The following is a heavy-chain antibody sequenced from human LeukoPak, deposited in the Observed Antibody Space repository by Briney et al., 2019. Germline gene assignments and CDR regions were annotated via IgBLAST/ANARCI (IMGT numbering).Heavy chain of an antibody. Sequence: PSETLSLTCTASGGSISSSSYYWGWIRQPPGKGLEWIGSIYYSGSTYYNPSLKSRITVSVNTSKNQFSLRLSSVTAADTAVYYCVRDVSQRRHFDYWGQGTLVTVSS. CDR2: IYYSGST. V-gene: IGHV4-39*07. CDR3: VRDVSQRRHFDY. CDR1: GGSISSSSYY. J-gene: IGHJ4*02. D-gene: IGHD1-1*01.